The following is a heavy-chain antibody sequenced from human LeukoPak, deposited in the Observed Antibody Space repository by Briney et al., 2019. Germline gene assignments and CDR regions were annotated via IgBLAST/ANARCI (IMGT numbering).Heavy chain of an antibody. CDR3: AKTRGNYDFWSGYYAFDI. CDR2: VTRRGDTT. J-gene: IGHJ3*02. D-gene: IGHD3-3*01. CDR1: GFTFDAYT. Sequence: GGSLRLSCAASGFTFDAYTMHWVRQAPGKGLEWVSFVTRRGDTTNYAYSVMGRFTISRDNSRKSLYLQMNSLRAEDTAVYYCAKTRGNYDFWSGYYAFDIWGQGTMVTVSS. V-gene: IGHV3-43*01.